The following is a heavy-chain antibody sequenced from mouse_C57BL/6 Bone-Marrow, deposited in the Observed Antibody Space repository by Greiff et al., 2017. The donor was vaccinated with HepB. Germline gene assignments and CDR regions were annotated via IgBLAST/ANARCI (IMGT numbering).Heavy chain of an antibody. CDR2: IWGGGST. V-gene: IGHV2-9*01. CDR3: AKHGAPYYYGSSRWYFDV. CDR1: GFSLTSYG. D-gene: IGHD1-1*01. J-gene: IGHJ1*03. Sequence: VQLQQSGPGLVAPSQSLSITCTVSGFSLTSYGVDWVRQPPGKGLEWLGVIWGGGSTNYNSALMSRLSISKDNSKSQVFLKMNSLQTDDTAMYYCAKHGAPYYYGSSRWYFDVWGTGTTVTVSS.